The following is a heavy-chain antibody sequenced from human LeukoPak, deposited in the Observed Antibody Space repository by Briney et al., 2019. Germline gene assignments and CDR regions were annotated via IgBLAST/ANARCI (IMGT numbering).Heavy chain of an antibody. CDR3: ARALAGDY. D-gene: IGHD6-19*01. J-gene: IGHJ4*02. CDR2: INPNSGGT. V-gene: IGHV1-2*02. CDR1: GYTFTGNY. Sequence: ASVKVSCKASGYTFTGNYMHWVRQPHGQGLERMGWINPNSGGTNYAQKSQGRVTMTRDTSISTAYVELSRLRSYDTAVYYCARALAGDYWGQGTLVTVSS.